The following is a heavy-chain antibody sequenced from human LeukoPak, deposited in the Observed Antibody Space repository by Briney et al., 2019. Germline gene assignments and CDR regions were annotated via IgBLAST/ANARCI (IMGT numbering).Heavy chain of an antibody. J-gene: IGHJ4*02. Sequence: GGSLRLSCAASGFTFSTHVMYWVRQAPGKGLEWVSLIWSDRSNQNYADSVKGRFTTSRDNSKNTLYLQMNSLRVEDTAVYYCARDWAGDSSILWGQGTLVTVSS. CDR2: IWSDRSNQ. CDR3: ARDWAGDSSIL. V-gene: IGHV3-33*07. CDR1: GFTFSTHV. D-gene: IGHD3-22*01.